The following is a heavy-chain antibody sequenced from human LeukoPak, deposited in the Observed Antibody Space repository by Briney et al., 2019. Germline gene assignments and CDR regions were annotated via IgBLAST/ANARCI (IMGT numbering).Heavy chain of an antibody. J-gene: IGHJ4*02. V-gene: IGHV1-2*02. CDR3: ARGGSAWDNPFDY. D-gene: IGHD6-19*01. CDR1: GYTFTGYY. Sequence: ASVKVSCKASGYTFTGYYIHWVRQAPGQGLEWMGWINPTSGGTKYAQKFQGRVTMTRDTSISTAYMELSRLRADDTAVFYCARGGSAWDNPFDYWGQGTLVTVSS. CDR2: INPTSGGT.